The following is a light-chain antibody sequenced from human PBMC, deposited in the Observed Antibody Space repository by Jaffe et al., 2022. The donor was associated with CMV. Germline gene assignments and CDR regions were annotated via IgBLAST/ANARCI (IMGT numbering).Light chain of an antibody. J-gene: IGLJ3*02. CDR2: KSN. CDR1: SSNIAIND. CDR3: AAWDNSLSGSWV. Sequence: QSVLTQPPSASGTAGQGVTISCSGSSSNIAINDVYWFQHLPGTAPKLLIYKSNQRPSGVPDRFSGSKSGTSASLAISGLRSEDEADYYCAAWDNSLSGSWVFGGGTKVTVL. V-gene: IGLV1-47*01.